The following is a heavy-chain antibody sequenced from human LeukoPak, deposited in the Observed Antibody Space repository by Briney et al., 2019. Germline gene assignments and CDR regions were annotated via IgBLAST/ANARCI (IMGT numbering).Heavy chain of an antibody. CDR2: INPSGGST. D-gene: IGHD1-26*01. Sequence: GSVKVSCKASGYTFTSYYMHWVRQAPGQGLEWLGMINPSGGSTTYAQKFQGRVTMTRDTSTSTVYMELSSLRSDDTAVYYCASGTYYWCVYWGQGTLVTVSS. V-gene: IGHV1-46*01. CDR3: ASGTYYWCVY. J-gene: IGHJ4*02. CDR1: GYTFTSYY.